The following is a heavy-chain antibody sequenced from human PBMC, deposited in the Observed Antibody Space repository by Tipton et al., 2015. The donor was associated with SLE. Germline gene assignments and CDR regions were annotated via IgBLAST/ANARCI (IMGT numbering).Heavy chain of an antibody. Sequence: SLRLSCTGSGFSFGDYGMTWARQGPGKGLEWVSLIRSKTYGGTTEYAASVKGRFTISRDDSKSIASLQMNSLKSEDTGIYYCSLGVTSGYWGQGTLVTVSS. CDR1: GFSFGDYG. J-gene: IGHJ4*02. CDR2: IRSKTYGGTT. CDR3: SLGVTSGY. V-gene: IGHV3-49*04. D-gene: IGHD2-8*01.